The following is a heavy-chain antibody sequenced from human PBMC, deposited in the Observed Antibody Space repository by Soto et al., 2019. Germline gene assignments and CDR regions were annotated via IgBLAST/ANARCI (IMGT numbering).Heavy chain of an antibody. CDR3: ARKDKSGYFNWFDP. CDR2: IFPSDSDT. Sequence: VESLKISCRTSGYRFTSYWIAWVRQMPGKGLEWMGIIFPSDSDTRYSPSFQGQATISADRSTSTVFLQWASLKASDTAVYFCARKDKSGYFNWFDPWGPGPLVTVYS. D-gene: IGHD3-22*01. J-gene: IGHJ5*02. CDR1: GYRFTSYW. V-gene: IGHV5-51*01.